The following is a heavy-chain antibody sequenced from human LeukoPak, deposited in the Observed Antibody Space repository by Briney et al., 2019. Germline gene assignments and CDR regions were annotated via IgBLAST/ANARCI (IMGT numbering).Heavy chain of an antibody. V-gene: IGHV4-4*07. CDR3: ARDIIHGIFGVVSYAFDI. J-gene: IGHJ3*02. CDR2: IYTSGST. Sequence: KPSETLSLTCTVSGGSISSYYWSWIRQPAGKGLEWIGRIYTSGSTNYNPSLKSRVTMSVDTSKNQFSLKLSSVTAADTAVYYCARDIIHGIFGVVSYAFDIWGQGTMVTVSS. CDR1: GGSISSYY. D-gene: IGHD3-3*01.